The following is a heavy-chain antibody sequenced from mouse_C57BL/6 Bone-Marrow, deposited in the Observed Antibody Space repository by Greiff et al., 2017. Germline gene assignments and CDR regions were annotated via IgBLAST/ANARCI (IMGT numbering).Heavy chain of an antibody. V-gene: IGHV1-7*01. CDR1: GYTFTSYW. Sequence: VQLQQSGAELAKPGASVKLSCKASGYTFTSYWMHWVKQRPGQGLEWIGYINPSSGYTKYNQKFKDKATLTADKSSSTAYVQLSSLTSEDSAVYYCTSDSIAYWGQGTLVTVSA. CDR3: TSDSIAY. J-gene: IGHJ3*01. CDR2: INPSSGYT.